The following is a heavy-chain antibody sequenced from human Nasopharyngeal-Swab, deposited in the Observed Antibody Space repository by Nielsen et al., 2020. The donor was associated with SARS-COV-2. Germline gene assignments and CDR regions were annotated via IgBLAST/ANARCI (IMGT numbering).Heavy chain of an antibody. Sequence: SQTLSLTCAVYGGSFSGYYWSWIRQPPGKGLEWIGEIDHSGSTNYNPSLKSRVTMSVDTSKNQFSLKLSSVTAADTAVYYCARVAEFYYGSGSHYWYFDLWGRGTRVTVSS. CDR1: GGSFSGYY. D-gene: IGHD3-10*01. J-gene: IGHJ2*01. V-gene: IGHV4-34*01. CDR3: ARVAEFYYGSGSHYWYFDL. CDR2: IDHSGST.